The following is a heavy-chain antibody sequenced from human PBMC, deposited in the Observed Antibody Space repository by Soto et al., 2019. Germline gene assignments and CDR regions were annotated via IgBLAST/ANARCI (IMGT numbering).Heavy chain of an antibody. Sequence: EVQLVESGGGLVQPGGSLRLSCAASGFTFSSYWMSWVRQAPGKGLEWVANINQDGSEKFYVDPVKGRFTISRDNAKKSLYLQMNTLRVEDTAVYYCARDGSSSWYSYYYNGMDVWGQGTTVTVSS. J-gene: IGHJ6*02. CDR2: INQDGSEK. CDR1: GFTFSSYW. D-gene: IGHD6-13*01. V-gene: IGHV3-7*05. CDR3: ARDGSSSWYSYYYNGMDV.